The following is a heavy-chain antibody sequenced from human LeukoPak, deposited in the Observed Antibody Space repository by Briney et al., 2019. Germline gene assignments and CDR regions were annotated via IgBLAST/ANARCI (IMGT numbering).Heavy chain of an antibody. CDR1: GFTFSDYY. CDR2: ISSSGSTI. CDR3: ARALYSSGWYGDDAFDI. Sequence: GGSLRLSCAASGFTFSDYYMSWIRQAPGKGLEWVSYISSSGSTIYYADSVKGRFTISRDNAKNSLYLQVNSLRAEDTAVYYCARALYSSGWYGDDAFDIWGQGTMVTVSS. J-gene: IGHJ3*02. D-gene: IGHD6-19*01. V-gene: IGHV3-11*01.